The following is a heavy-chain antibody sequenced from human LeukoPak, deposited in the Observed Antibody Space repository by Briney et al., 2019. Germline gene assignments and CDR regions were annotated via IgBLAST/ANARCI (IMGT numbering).Heavy chain of an antibody. D-gene: IGHD6-19*01. CDR1: GFIFNINW. CDR3: AAVSSSGWADLTFDH. Sequence: GGSLRLSCEASGFIFNINWMHWVRQAPRQGLVWVSRINSDGGSISYADSVKGRFSISRDNAKNTVYLQMNSLRAEDTAVYYCAAVSSSGWADLTFDHWGQGTLVSVSS. CDR2: INSDGGSI. V-gene: IGHV3-74*01. J-gene: IGHJ4*02.